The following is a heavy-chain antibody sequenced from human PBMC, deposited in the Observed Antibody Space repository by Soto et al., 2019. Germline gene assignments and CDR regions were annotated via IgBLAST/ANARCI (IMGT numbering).Heavy chain of an antibody. J-gene: IGHJ5*02. D-gene: IGHD2-8*01. V-gene: IGHV4-59*01. Sequence: QVQLQESGPGLVKASETLSLTCSVSGGSISRYYWSWIRQPPGKGLEWIGYAYYSGDTGYNPSLTSRVTMAVDTSKNQVSLKLSSVTAADTAVYYCARDRSTYGGGGTGEVKENWFDPWGQGALVTVSS. CDR1: GGSISRYY. CDR2: AYYSGDT. CDR3: ARDRSTYGGGGTGEVKENWFDP.